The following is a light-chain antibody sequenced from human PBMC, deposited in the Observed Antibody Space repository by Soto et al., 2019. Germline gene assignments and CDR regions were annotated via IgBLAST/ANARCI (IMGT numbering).Light chain of an antibody. CDR3: QQYNSYSWT. V-gene: IGKV1-5*01. Sequence: DIQVTQSPSALSGSVLDRVTITCRASQSISTWLAWYQQKPGKAPKVLIYDASRLESGVPSRFSGSGSGTDFTLTISSLQPADFATYYCQQYNSYSWTFGQGTKVDIK. CDR1: QSISTW. J-gene: IGKJ1*01. CDR2: DAS.